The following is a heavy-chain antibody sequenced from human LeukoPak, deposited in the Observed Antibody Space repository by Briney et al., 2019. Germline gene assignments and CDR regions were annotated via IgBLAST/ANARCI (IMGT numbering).Heavy chain of an antibody. CDR1: GFTFSTYG. V-gene: IGHV3-30*02. D-gene: IGHD3-9*01. CDR2: IRLDGVTT. Sequence: GGSLRLSCAASGFTFSTYGMHWVRQAPGKGLEWVAFIRLDGVTTYHADSVKGRFTISRDNSKNTLYLQMNSLSTEDTAMYYCAKGYDTRHWGQGTLVIVSS. CDR3: AKGYDTRH. J-gene: IGHJ1*01.